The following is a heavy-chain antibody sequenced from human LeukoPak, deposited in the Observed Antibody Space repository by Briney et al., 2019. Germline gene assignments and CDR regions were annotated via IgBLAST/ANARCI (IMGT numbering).Heavy chain of an antibody. CDR1: GYTFTGYY. Sequence: ASXXVSCKASGYTFTGYYMHWVRQAPGQGREWMGWINPNSGGTNNAQKFQGRVTMTRDTSISTAYMELSRLRSDDTAVYYCAREGRYSGYRYWGQGTLVTVSS. CDR3: AREGRYSGYRY. J-gene: IGHJ4*02. V-gene: IGHV1-2*02. CDR2: INPNSGGT. D-gene: IGHD5-12*01.